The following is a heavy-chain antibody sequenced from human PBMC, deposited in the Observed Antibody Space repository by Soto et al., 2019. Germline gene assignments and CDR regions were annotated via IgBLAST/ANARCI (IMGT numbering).Heavy chain of an antibody. J-gene: IGHJ6*02. D-gene: IGHD3-3*01. V-gene: IGHV3-21*01. Sequence: GGSLRLSCAASGFTFSNYSMNWVRQAPGKGLEWVSSISSSSSYIYYADSVKGRFTISRDNAKNSLYLQMNSLRAEDTAVYYCARGLRFLEWSGRVSYYYYGMDVWGQGTTVTVSS. CDR3: ARGLRFLEWSGRVSYYYYGMDV. CDR2: ISSSSSYI. CDR1: GFTFSNYS.